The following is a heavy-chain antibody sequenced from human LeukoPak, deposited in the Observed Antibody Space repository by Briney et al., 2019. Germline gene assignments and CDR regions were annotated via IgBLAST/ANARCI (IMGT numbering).Heavy chain of an antibody. CDR1: GGSIISTYY. Sequence: PSETLSLTCTVSGGSIISTYYWGWIRQPPGKGLEWIGSIYYSGSTNYNPSLKSRVTISVDTSKNQFSLKLSSVTAADTAVYYCARDQMVVDWLFPDTAMALPPYYFDYWGQGTLVTVSS. CDR2: IYYSGST. D-gene: IGHD5-18*01. CDR3: ARDQMVVDWLFPDTAMALPPYYFDY. J-gene: IGHJ4*02. V-gene: IGHV4-39*07.